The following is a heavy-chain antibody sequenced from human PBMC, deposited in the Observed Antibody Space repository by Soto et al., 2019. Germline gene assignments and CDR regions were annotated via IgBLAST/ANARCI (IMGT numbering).Heavy chain of an antibody. CDR1: GYTFSAYD. CDR3: ARRAHMSRRGETFSYYYYGMDV. J-gene: IGHJ6*02. CDR2: IRTYNGDT. Sequence: ASVKVSCKTAGYTFSAYDIYWVRQAPGQGLEWMGWIRTYNGDTNYAQKFQTRVTMTTDKSISTAYLQWSSLKASDTAMYYCARRAHMSRRGETFSYYYYGMDVWGQGTTVTVSS. V-gene: IGHV1-18*01. D-gene: IGHD3-16*01.